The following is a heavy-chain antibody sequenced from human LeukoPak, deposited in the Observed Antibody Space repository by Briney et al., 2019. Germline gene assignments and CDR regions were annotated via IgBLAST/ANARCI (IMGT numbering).Heavy chain of an antibody. J-gene: IGHJ5*01. CDR2: IHYDGTYT. Sequence: GGSLRLSCAASGFTFSTYWMHWVRQIPGKGLVWLSRIHYDGTYTTYVDSVRGRFTISRDNTKSTLYLQMNSLRADDTAVYYCARGAEGHNYGELVSWGQGTLVTVSS. D-gene: IGHD5-18*01. V-gene: IGHV3-74*01. CDR3: ARGAEGHNYGELVS. CDR1: GFTFSTYW.